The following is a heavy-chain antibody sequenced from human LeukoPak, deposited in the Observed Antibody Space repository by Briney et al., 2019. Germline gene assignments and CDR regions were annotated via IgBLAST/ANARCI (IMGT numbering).Heavy chain of an antibody. J-gene: IGHJ4*02. CDR2: ISGSGDST. D-gene: IGHD2-8*01. CDR1: GFTFSSYA. CDR3: ARDNGENYHTAFDY. V-gene: IGHV3-23*01. Sequence: GGSLRLSCAASGFTFSSYAMTWVRQAPGKGLEWVSAISGSGDSTYYADSVKGRFTISRDNAKNTLYLQMNSLRAEDTAVYYCARDNGENYHTAFDYWGQGTLVTVSS.